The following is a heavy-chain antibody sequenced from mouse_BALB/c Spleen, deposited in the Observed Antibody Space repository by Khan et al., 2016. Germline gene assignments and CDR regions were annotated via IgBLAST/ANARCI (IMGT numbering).Heavy chain of an antibody. CDR3: NAEGYDGDFDY. Sequence: EVQLQESGAELVRSGASVRLSYTASGFNIKDYYMHWVKQRPEQGLEWIGWIDPENAYTEYAPKFQGKATLTADSSSNTAYLQLSSLTSEDTAVYYCNAEGYDGDFDYWGQGTTLTVSS. CDR1: GFNIKDYY. CDR2: IDPENAYT. D-gene: IGHD2-2*01. J-gene: IGHJ2*01. V-gene: IGHV14-4*02.